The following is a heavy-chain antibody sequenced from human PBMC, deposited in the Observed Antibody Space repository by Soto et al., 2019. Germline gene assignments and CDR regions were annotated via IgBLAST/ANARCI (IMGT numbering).Heavy chain of an antibody. V-gene: IGHV1-18*04. D-gene: IGHD3-16*01. CDR2: ISAYNGNT. J-gene: IGHJ6*02. CDR3: ARRRAHGGRPAYYYYGMDV. Sequence: QVQLVQSGAEVKKPGATVKVSGKASGYTFTSYGISWVRQAPGQGLEWMGWISAYNGNTNYAQKLQGRVTMTTDTSTSTAYMELRSLRSDDTAVYYCARRRAHGGRPAYYYYGMDVWGQGTTVTVSS. CDR1: GYTFTSYG.